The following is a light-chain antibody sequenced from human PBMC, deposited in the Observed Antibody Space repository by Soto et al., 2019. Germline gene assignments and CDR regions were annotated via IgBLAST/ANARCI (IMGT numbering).Light chain of an antibody. J-gene: IGKJ5*01. CDR3: QHYNGFSIT. V-gene: IGKV3-15*01. Sequence: EIVMTQYPATLSVSPGERATLSCRASQSVSSNLAWYQQKPGQAPRLLIYGASTRATGIPARFSGSGSGTEFTLTISSLQPDDFATYYCQHYNGFSITFGQGTRLEIK. CDR2: GAS. CDR1: QSVSSN.